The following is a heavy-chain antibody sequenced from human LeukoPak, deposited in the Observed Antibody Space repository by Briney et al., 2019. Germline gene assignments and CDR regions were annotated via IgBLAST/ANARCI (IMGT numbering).Heavy chain of an antibody. CDR1: GASISDYY. CDR2: IYYSGST. Sequence: PSETLSLTCTVSGASISDYYWNWIRQPPGKGLEWIGYIYYSGSTNYNPSLKSRVSISVDTSKNQFSLKLSSVTGADTAVYYCARAKAAAGIDYFDYWGQGTLVTVSS. D-gene: IGHD6-13*01. J-gene: IGHJ4*02. V-gene: IGHV4-59*13. CDR3: ARAKAAAGIDYFDY.